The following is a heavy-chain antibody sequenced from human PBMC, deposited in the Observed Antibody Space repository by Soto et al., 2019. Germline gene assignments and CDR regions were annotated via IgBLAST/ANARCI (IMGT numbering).Heavy chain of an antibody. CDR2: ISPMFGAA. Sequence: QVQLVQSGAEMKKPGSSVKVSCQSSGGTFNTYAMNWVRQAPGQGPEWMGDISPMFGAANYAPKVQGRVTITADESTGTSYMQLSSLTSADTALYFCAREVQVHTPAFVYWGQGTLVTVSS. V-gene: IGHV1-69*19. CDR1: GGTFNTYA. CDR3: AREVQVHTPAFVY. J-gene: IGHJ4*02. D-gene: IGHD3-10*01.